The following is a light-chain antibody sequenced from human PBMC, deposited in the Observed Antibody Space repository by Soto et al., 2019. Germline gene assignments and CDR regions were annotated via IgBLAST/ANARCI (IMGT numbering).Light chain of an antibody. J-gene: IGLJ3*02. V-gene: IGLV2-14*01. CDR1: SSDVGDYNY. CDR3: SSYTSSSTNWV. Sequence: QSALTQPASVSGSPGQSITISCTGTSSDVGDYNYVSWYQQHPGKVPKLMIYEVSNRPSGVSYRFSGSKSGNTAPLTISGLQAEDEADYYWSSYTSSSTNWVFGEGTRLTVL. CDR2: EVS.